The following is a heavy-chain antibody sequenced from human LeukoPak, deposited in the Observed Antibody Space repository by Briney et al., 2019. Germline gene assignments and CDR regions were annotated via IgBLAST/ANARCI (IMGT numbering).Heavy chain of an antibody. D-gene: IGHD2-15*01. CDR1: GGSFSGYY. V-gene: IGHV4-34*01. CDR3: ASLRPPRKGGH. CDR2: INHSGST. Sequence: ETLSLTCAVYGGSFSGYYWSWIRQPPGKGLEWIGEINHSGSTNYNPSLKSRVTISVDTSKNQFSLKLSSVTAADTAVYYCASLRPPRKGGHWGQGTLVTVSS. J-gene: IGHJ4*02.